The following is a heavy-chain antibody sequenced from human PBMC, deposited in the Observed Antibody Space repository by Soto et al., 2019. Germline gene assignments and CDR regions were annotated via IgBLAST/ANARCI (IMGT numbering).Heavy chain of an antibody. CDR2: IWYDGSNK. CDR1: GFTFNTYG. Sequence: QVQLVESGGGVVQPGGSLRLSCTTTGFTFNTYGMYWVRQAPGKGLEWVAIIWYDGSNKYYGDSVKGRFTISRDNSKNTLYLPMNSLRAADTALYYCARGDCTGAYCYSWPFNYGVDVWGQGTTVTVSS. V-gene: IGHV3-33*08. CDR3: ARGDCTGAYCYSWPFNYGVDV. J-gene: IGHJ6*02. D-gene: IGHD2-15*01.